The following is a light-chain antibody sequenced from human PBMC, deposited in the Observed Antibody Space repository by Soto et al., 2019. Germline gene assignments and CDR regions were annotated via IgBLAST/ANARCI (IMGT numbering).Light chain of an antibody. CDR2: EAS. Sequence: DIQMTQSPSSLSASVGDRVAISCQASQDISRFLNWFQQKPGKAPKLLIYEASNLETGVPSRFSGSGSGTDFTLTITSLPPEDVATYYCQQFDNLPLTFGPGTRLEIK. CDR1: QDISRF. V-gene: IGKV1-33*01. J-gene: IGKJ2*01. CDR3: QQFDNLPLT.